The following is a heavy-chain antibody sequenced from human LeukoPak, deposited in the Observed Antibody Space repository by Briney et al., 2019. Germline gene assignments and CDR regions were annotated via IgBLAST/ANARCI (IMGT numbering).Heavy chain of an antibody. CDR2: INHSGST. D-gene: IGHD3-3*01. CDR3: AREKVLRFLEWSLNWFDP. Sequence: PSETLSLTCAVYGGSFSGYYWSWIRQPPGKGLEWIGEINHSGSTNYSPSLKSRVTISVDTSKNQFSLKLSSVTAADTAVYYCAREKVLRFLEWSLNWFDPWGQGTLVTVSS. CDR1: GGSFSGYY. V-gene: IGHV4-34*01. J-gene: IGHJ5*02.